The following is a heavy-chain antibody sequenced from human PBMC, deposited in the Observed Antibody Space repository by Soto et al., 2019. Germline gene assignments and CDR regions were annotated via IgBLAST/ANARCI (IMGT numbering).Heavy chain of an antibody. CDR1: GGSISSGGYY. CDR3: AREVDYGDYFQGLDD. J-gene: IGHJ4*02. V-gene: IGHV4-31*03. D-gene: IGHD4-17*01. Sequence: QVQLQESGPGLVKPSQTLSLTCTVSGGSISSGGYYWSWIRQHPGKGLEWIGYIYYSGTTYYNPSLKSRVTISVDTSKNQFSLKLSSVTAADTAVYYCAREVDYGDYFQGLDDWGQGTLVTVSS. CDR2: IYYSGTT.